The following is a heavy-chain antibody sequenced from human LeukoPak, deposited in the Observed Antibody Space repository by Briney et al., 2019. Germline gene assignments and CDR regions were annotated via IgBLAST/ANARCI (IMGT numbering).Heavy chain of an antibody. CDR3: AKADSSGYIFDY. CDR2: ISGSGGST. Sequence: GGSLRLSCAASGFTFSSYAMSWVRQAPGKGLGWVSAISGSGGSTYYADSVKGRFTISRDNSKNTLYLQVNSLRAEDAAVYYCAKADSSGYIFDYWGQGTLVTVSS. D-gene: IGHD3-22*01. V-gene: IGHV3-23*01. CDR1: GFTFSSYA. J-gene: IGHJ4*02.